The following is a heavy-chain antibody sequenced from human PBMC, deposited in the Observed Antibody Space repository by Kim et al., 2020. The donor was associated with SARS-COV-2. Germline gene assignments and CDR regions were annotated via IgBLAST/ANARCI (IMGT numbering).Heavy chain of an antibody. CDR3: ARHRHSYDISGYHSTYHYYDMEV. J-gene: IGHJ6*02. Sequence: GESLKISCQGSGFSITSDWIGWVRQKPGKGLEWMGIIYVGDSGTEYNPSFRGQVTFSADTSTNTAYLRWGSLKASDTAIYYCARHRHSYDISGYHSTYHYYDMEVWGPGSTVTVS. CDR2: IYVGDSGT. D-gene: IGHD3-22*01. CDR1: GFSITSDW. V-gene: IGHV5-51*01.